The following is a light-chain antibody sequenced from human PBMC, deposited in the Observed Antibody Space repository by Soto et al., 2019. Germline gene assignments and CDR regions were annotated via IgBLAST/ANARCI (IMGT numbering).Light chain of an antibody. CDR2: KAP. CDR1: ESITNW. V-gene: IGKV1-5*03. J-gene: IGKJ1*01. Sequence: DIQMTQSPPTLSASVGDRVTISYRASESITNWLAWYQQKPGKAPKLLIYKAPSLESGVPSRFSGSGSGTEFTLTISSLQPDDFATYSSQQYKSPPWTFGQGTK. CDR3: QQYKSPPWT.